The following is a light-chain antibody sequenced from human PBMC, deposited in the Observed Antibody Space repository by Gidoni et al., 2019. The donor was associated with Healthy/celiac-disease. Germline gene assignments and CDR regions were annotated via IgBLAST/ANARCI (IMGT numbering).Light chain of an antibody. CDR1: QSVSSN. CDR2: GAF. J-gene: IGKJ1*01. CDR3: QQYNNWPQT. Sequence: EIVMTQSPATLAVSPGESATLSCRASQSVSSNLAWYQQKPGQAPRLLIYGAFTRATGTPARFSGSGSGTEFTLTISSLQSEDFAVYYCQQYNNWPQTFGQGTKVEIK. V-gene: IGKV3-15*01.